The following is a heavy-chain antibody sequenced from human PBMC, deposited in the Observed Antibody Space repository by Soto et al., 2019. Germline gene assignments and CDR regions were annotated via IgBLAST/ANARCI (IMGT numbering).Heavy chain of an antibody. CDR1: GGSFSGYY. CDR2: INHSGST. J-gene: IGHJ4*02. Sequence: PSETLSLTCAVYGGSFSGYYWSWIRQPPGKGLEWIGEINHSGSTNYNPSLKSRVTISVDTSKNQFSLKLSSVTAADTAVYYCAKDRVSEHTSGWPQGHWGQGTLVTVSS. CDR3: AKDRVSEHTSGWPQGH. D-gene: IGHD6-19*01. V-gene: IGHV4-34*01.